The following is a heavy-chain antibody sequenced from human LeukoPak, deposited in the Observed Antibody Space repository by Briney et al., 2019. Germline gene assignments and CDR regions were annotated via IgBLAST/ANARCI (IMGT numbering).Heavy chain of an antibody. CDR1: GFTFSSYW. CDR2: IKQDGSEK. Sequence: GGSLRLSCAASGFTFSSYWMSWVRQAPGKGLEWVANIKQDGSEKYYVDSVKGRFTISRDNAKNSLYLQMNSLRAEDTAVYYCARDRREVTMVRGVYWFDPWGQGTLVTVSS. J-gene: IGHJ5*02. V-gene: IGHV3-7*01. D-gene: IGHD3-10*01. CDR3: ARDRREVTMVRGVYWFDP.